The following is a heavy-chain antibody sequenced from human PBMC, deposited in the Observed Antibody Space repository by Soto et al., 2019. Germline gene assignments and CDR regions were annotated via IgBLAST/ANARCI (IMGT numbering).Heavy chain of an antibody. CDR3: ARRAFGSSRSFDL. J-gene: IGHJ3*01. D-gene: IGHD6-6*01. V-gene: IGHV3-23*01. CDR2: ISDGGDLT. CDR1: GSAFSSHP. Sequence: PGGFLRLSCAASGSAFSSHPMSWVRQAPERGLEWVSGISDGGDLTYNADSVKGRFTISRDNSKNILFLQMNSLRAEDTALYYCARRAFGSSRSFDLWGQGTMVTVSS.